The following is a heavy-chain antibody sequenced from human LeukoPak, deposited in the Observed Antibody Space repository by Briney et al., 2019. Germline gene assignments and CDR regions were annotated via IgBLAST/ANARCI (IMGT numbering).Heavy chain of an antibody. CDR3: ARHSGSSWYYFDY. V-gene: IGHV4-59*08. CDR1: GGSIRGYY. D-gene: IGHD6-13*01. CDR2: IYYIGST. J-gene: IGHJ4*02. Sequence: SSETLSLTCTVSGGSIRGYYWSWIRQPPGKGLEWIGYIYYIGSTNYNPSLKGRVTISVDTPKNQFSLKLSSVTAADTAVYYCARHSGSSWYYFDYWGQGTLVTVSS.